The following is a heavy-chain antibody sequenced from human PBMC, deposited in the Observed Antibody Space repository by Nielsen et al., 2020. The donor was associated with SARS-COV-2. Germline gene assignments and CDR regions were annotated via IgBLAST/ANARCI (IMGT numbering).Heavy chain of an antibody. J-gene: IGHJ3*02. Sequence: GESLKISCAASGFIFSGSAMQWVRQASGKGLEWVGRIRSKGNNYATAYAASVKGRFTISRDDSKNTAYLQMNSLKIEDTGVYYCARISPIPDSYYDAFDIWGQGKMVTVS. CDR2: IRSKGNNYAT. V-gene: IGHV3-73*01. CDR3: ARISPIPDSYYDAFDI. CDR1: GFIFSGSA. D-gene: IGHD1-14*01.